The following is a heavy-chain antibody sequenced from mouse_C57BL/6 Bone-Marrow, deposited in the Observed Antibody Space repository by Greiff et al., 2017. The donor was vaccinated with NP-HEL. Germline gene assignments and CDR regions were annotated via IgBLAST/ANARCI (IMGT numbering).Heavy chain of an antibody. Sequence: EVKVVESGGGLVKPGGSLKLSCAASGFTFSSYTMSWVRQTPEKRLEWVATISGGGGNTYYPDSVKGRFTISRDNAKNTLYLQMSSLRSEDTALYYCARRGFTTYYFDDWGQGTTLTVSS. J-gene: IGHJ2*01. D-gene: IGHD1-1*01. V-gene: IGHV5-9*01. CDR1: GFTFSSYT. CDR3: ARRGFTTYYFDD. CDR2: ISGGGGNT.